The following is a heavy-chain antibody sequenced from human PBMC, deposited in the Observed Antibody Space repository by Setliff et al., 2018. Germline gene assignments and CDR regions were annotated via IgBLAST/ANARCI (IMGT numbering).Heavy chain of an antibody. J-gene: IGHJ4*02. V-gene: IGHV3-23*01. CDR1: GFTFSSYA. CDR2: ISGSGGST. D-gene: IGHD3-16*01. CDR3: AGDPPGPHLVYTY. Sequence: PGGSLRLSCAASGFTFSSYAMSWVRQAPGKGLEWVSAISGSGGSTDYADSVKGRFTISRDNSKNTLYLQMNGLRAENTAIYYCAGDPPGPHLVYTYWGQGALVTVSS.